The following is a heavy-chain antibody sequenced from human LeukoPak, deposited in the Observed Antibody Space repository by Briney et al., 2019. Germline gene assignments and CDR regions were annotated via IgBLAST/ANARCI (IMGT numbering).Heavy chain of an antibody. V-gene: IGHV3-30-3*01. D-gene: IGHD3-22*01. CDR1: GFTFSSYA. Sequence: GSLRLSCAASGFTFSSYAMHWVRQAPGKGLEWVAVISYDGSNKYYADSVKGRFTISRDNSKNTLYLQMNSLRAEDTAVYYCARTRITMIVPLPTWYFDLWGRGTLVTVSS. CDR2: ISYDGSNK. CDR3: ARTRITMIVPLPTWYFDL. J-gene: IGHJ2*01.